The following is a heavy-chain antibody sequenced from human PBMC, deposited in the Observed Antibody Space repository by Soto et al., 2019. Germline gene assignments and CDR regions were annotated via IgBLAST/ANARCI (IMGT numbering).Heavy chain of an antibody. CDR2: ISGSGGST. Sequence: EVQLLESGGGLVQPGGSLRLSCAASGFTFSSYAMSWVRQAPGKGLEWVSAISGSGGSTYYADSVKGRFTISRDNSKNTLYLQMNSLRAEDTAVYYCAKCVGGFKLLNNWFDPWGQGTLVTVSS. CDR3: AKCVGGFKLLNNWFDP. CDR1: GFTFSSYA. J-gene: IGHJ5*02. D-gene: IGHD3-16*01. V-gene: IGHV3-23*01.